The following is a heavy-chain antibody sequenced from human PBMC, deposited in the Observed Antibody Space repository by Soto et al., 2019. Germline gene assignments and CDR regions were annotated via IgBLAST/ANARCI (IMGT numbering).Heavy chain of an antibody. J-gene: IGHJ4*02. Sequence: PGGALRLCCAASGFTFSSYAMSWVRQAPGKGREWVSAISGSAGSTYYADSVKGRFTISRDNSKNTLYLQMNSLRDEDTDVYYCAKDFSDYGDYYRDYWGQGTLVTVSS. CDR1: GFTFSSYA. V-gene: IGHV3-23*01. D-gene: IGHD4-17*01. CDR2: ISGSAGST. CDR3: AKDFSDYGDYYRDY.